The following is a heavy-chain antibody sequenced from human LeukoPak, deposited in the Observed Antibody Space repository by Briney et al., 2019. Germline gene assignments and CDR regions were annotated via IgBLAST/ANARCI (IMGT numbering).Heavy chain of an antibody. J-gene: IGHJ6*04. Sequence: GGSLRLSCAAPGFTFSSYWMSWVRQAPGKGLEWVANIKEDGSEKYYVDSVKGRFTISRDNAKNSLYLQMNSLRAVDTAVYYCGVVVWGKGTTVTVSS. CDR2: IKEDGSEK. V-gene: IGHV3-7*01. CDR3: GVVV. CDR1: GFTFSSYW.